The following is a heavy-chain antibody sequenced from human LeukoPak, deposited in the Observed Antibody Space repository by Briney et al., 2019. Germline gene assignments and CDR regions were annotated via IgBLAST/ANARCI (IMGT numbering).Heavy chain of an antibody. V-gene: IGHV3-30*04. CDR1: GFTFSSYA. CDR2: ISYDGSNK. Sequence: GRSLRLSCAASGFTFSSYAMHWVRQAPGKGLEWVAVISYDGSNKYYADSVKGRFTISRDNSKNTLYLQMNSLRAADTAVYYCARGGDYDILTGSPMDVWGQGTTVTVSS. CDR3: ARGGDYDILTGSPMDV. D-gene: IGHD3-9*01. J-gene: IGHJ6*02.